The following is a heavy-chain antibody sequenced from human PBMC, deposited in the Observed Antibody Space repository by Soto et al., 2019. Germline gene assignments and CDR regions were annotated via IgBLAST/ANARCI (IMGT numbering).Heavy chain of an antibody. Sequence: QVQLVQSGAEVKKPGASVKVSCKASGYTFTNYYMHWVRRAPGQGLEWMGIIEPSGGSTNYAQNFQGRVTMTRDTSTSTDYMELSSLTSADTAVYYCARPTRTTEGWSDFDIWGQGTMVTVSS. CDR1: GYTFTNYY. J-gene: IGHJ3*02. CDR2: IEPSGGST. CDR3: ARPTRTTEGWSDFDI. D-gene: IGHD1-1*01. V-gene: IGHV1-46*03.